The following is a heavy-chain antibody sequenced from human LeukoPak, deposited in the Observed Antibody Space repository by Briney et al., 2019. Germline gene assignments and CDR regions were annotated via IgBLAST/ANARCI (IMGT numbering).Heavy chain of an antibody. J-gene: IGHJ4*02. V-gene: IGHV4-31*03. D-gene: IGHD6-19*01. CDR3: ARVYYSSGWYFDY. CDR2: IYYSGST. Sequence: SETLSLTCTVSGGSISSGGYYWSWIHQHPGKGLEWIGYIYYSGSTYYNPSLKSRVTISVDTSKNQFSLKLSSVTAADTAVYYCARVYYSSGWYFDYWGQGTLVTVSS. CDR1: GGSISSGGYY.